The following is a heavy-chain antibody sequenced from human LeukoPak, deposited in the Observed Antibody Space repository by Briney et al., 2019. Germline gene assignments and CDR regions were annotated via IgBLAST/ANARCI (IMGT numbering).Heavy chain of an antibody. J-gene: IGHJ4*02. Sequence: ASVTVSCTASGYTFTNYYMHWVRQAPGQGLEWMGIINPSGGSTSYAQKFQGRVTMTRDTSTSTVYMELTSPRSEDTAVYYCARDQYGSGSYYYYYFDYWGQGTLVTVSS. CDR2: INPSGGST. CDR1: GYTFTNYY. CDR3: ARDQYGSGSYYYYYFDY. D-gene: IGHD3-10*01. V-gene: IGHV1-46*01.